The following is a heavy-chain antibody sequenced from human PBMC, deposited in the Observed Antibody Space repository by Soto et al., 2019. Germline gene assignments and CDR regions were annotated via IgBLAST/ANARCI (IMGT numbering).Heavy chain of an antibody. CDR1: GGNIISRGYC. Sequence: TSETMSDSCTVAGGNIISRGYCWSWKNKSPGKGLEWIGHIYNSGITYYNPSLKSRVVISIDTSRNQFSLRLNSLTAADRAVYFCARGVTVFGLVSRFWFDPWGQGTVVTVSS. J-gene: IGHJ5*02. V-gene: IGHV4-30-4*01. D-gene: IGHD3-3*01. CDR2: IYNSGIT. CDR3: ARGVTVFGLVSRFWFDP.